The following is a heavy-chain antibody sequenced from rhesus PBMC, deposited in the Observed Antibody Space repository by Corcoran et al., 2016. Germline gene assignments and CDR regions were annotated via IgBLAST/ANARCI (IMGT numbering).Heavy chain of an antibody. D-gene: IGHD5-30*01. CDR3: ASDPDTAGTGPFDY. CDR2: IYVSGSST. J-gene: IGHJ4*01. CDR1: GGSISSSY. V-gene: IGHV4-169*02. Sequence: QLQLQESGPGLVKPSETLSVTCAVSGGSISSSYWSWIRQAPGKGLEWIGYIYVSGSSTNSNPSLNGRVTLSVDTSKNQLSLKLSSVTAADTAVYYCASDPDTAGTGPFDYWGQGVLVTVSS.